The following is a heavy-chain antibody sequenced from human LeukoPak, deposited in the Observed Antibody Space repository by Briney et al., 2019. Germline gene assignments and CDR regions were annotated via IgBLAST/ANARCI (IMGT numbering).Heavy chain of an antibody. J-gene: IGHJ4*02. V-gene: IGHV3-33*06. CDR3: AKDRLHCSGGSCYSGYFDY. CDR2: IWYDGSNK. Sequence: GRSLRLSCAASGFTFSSYGMHWVRQAPGKGLEWVAVIWYDGSNKYYADSVKGRFTISRDNSKNTLYLQMNSLRAEGTAVYYCAKDRLHCSGGSCYSGYFDYWGQGTLVTVSS. D-gene: IGHD2-15*01. CDR1: GFTFSSYG.